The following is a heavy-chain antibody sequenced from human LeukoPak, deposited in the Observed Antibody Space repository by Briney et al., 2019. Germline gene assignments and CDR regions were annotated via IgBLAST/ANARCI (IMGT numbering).Heavy chain of an antibody. CDR1: GFTFSSYA. Sequence: QPGGSLRLSCAASGFTFSSYAMSWVRQAPGKGLEWVAVIWYDGSNKYYADSVKGRFTISRDNSKNTLYLQMNSLRAEDTAVYYCARERWELLVWSVDNYYGMDVWGQGTTVTVSS. CDR3: ARERWELLVWSVDNYYGMDV. J-gene: IGHJ6*02. V-gene: IGHV3-33*08. D-gene: IGHD1-26*01. CDR2: IWYDGSNK.